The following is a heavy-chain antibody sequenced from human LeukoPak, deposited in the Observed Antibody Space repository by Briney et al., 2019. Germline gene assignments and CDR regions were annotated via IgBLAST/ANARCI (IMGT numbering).Heavy chain of an antibody. Sequence: SQTLSLTCTVSGASISSYYWSWIRQPPGKWLEWIGYIYDLGSTNYNPSLRSRPTISVDTSNNQFSLKVSTVTAADTAVYYCARTYYFGSGSYRYMDVWGKGTTVTVSS. CDR1: GASISSYY. CDR2: IYDLGST. D-gene: IGHD3-10*01. J-gene: IGHJ6*03. CDR3: ARTYYFGSGSYRYMDV. V-gene: IGHV4-59*08.